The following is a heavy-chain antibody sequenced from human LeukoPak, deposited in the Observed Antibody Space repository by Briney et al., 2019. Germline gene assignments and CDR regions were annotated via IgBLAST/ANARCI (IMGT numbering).Heavy chain of an antibody. CDR2: TWSDGTNK. J-gene: IGHJ4*02. V-gene: IGHV3-33*01. D-gene: IGHD1-26*01. CDR1: GFTFSNYG. Sequence: GGSLRLSCEASGFTFSNYGMHWVRQAPGKGLEWVAVTWSDGTNKHHADSVKGRLTISRDNSKNTLYLQMTSVRAEDTAVYYCARSIVGSNLVDFWGQGTLVTDPS. CDR3: ARSIVGSNLVDF.